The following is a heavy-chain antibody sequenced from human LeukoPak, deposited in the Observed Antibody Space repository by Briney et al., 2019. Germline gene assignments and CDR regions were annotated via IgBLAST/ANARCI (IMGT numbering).Heavy chain of an antibody. CDR3: ARDSGTTGEVKFDP. CDR1: GASINNYY. J-gene: IGHJ5*02. Sequence: SETLSPTCTVSGASINNYYWSWIRQSPEKGLEWIGYISHSGSTHYNPSLKSRITISVDTSKNQFSLKLSSVTAADTAVYYCARDSGTTGEVKFDPWGQGTLVTVSS. V-gene: IGHV4-59*12. D-gene: IGHD3-10*01. CDR2: ISHSGST.